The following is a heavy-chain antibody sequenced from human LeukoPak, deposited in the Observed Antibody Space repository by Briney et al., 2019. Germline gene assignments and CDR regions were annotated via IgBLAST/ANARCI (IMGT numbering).Heavy chain of an antibody. CDR2: IYPGDSAT. CDR1: GYSFTSYW. D-gene: IGHD6-6*01. V-gene: IGHV5-51*01. Sequence: HGESLKISCKGSGYSFTSYWIGWVRQLPGKGLEWMGIIYPGDSATRYSPSFHGQVTISADKTTSTAYLQWSSLKASDTAMYYCARRDSSSSGYNRFDPWGQGTLVTVSS. J-gene: IGHJ5*02. CDR3: ARRDSSSSGYNRFDP.